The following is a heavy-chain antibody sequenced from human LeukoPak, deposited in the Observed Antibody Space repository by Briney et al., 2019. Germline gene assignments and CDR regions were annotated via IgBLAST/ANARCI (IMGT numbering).Heavy chain of an antibody. D-gene: IGHD3-22*01. V-gene: IGHV3-30-3*01. CDR2: ISYDGSNK. J-gene: IGHJ4*02. CDR3: ARAPSGYDFDY. CDR1: GFTFSSYA. Sequence: PGGSLRLSCAASGFTFSSYAMHWVRQAPGKGLEWVAVISYDGSNKYYADSVKGRFTISRDNSKNTVYLQMNSLRDEDTAVYYCARAPSGYDFDYWGQGTLVTVSS.